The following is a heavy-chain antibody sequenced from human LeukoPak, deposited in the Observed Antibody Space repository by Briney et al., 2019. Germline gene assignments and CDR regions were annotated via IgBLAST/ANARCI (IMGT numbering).Heavy chain of an antibody. CDR2: IDHNGTP. D-gene: IGHD2-2*02. V-gene: IGHV4-4*02. Sequence: SETLSLTCAVSVGSINSGNWWSWVRQSPGKGLEWIGEIDHNGTPNYNPSLKSLVTISADTFKNHFSLKMTSVTAADTAVYYCATAPILRGEGGEHYQYGMDVWGQGTTVSVSS. CDR1: VGSINSGNW. CDR3: ATAPILRGEGGEHYQYGMDV. J-gene: IGHJ6*02.